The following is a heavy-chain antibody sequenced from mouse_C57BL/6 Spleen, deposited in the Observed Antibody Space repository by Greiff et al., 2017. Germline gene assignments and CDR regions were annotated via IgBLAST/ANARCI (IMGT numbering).Heavy chain of an antibody. CDR1: GYTFTSYW. J-gene: IGHJ2*01. Sequence: QVQLQQPGAELVRPGTSVKLSCKASGYTFTSYWMHWVKQRPGQGLEWIGVIDPSDSYTNYNQKFKGKATLTVDTSSSTAYMQLSSLTSEDSAVYYCARKGSNSLDYWGQGTTLTVSS. CDR2: IDPSDSYT. V-gene: IGHV1-59*01. CDR3: ARKGSNSLDY. D-gene: IGHD2-5*01.